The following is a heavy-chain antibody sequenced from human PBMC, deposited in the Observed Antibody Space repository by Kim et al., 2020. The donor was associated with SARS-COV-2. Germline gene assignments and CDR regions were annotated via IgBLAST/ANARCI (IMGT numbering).Heavy chain of an antibody. J-gene: IGHJ3*01. V-gene: IGHV4-61*02. CDR3: ARGDPHGREEIYAFDL. CDR2: IYTSGIT. Sequence: SETLSLTCTVSGGSISRGSYYWTWIRQPAGKGLEWIGRIYTSGITNYNPSLKSRLTISVDTSNNQFSLGLTSVTAADTAVYYCARGDPHGREEIYAFDLWGQGTMVTVSS. D-gene: IGHD2-21*02. CDR1: GGSISRGSYY.